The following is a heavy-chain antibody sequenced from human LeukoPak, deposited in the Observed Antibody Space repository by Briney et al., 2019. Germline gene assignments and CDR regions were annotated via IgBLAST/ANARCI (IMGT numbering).Heavy chain of an antibody. Sequence: TSETLSLTCTVSGGSISSYYWSWIRQPPGKGLEWIGYIYYSGSTNYNPSLKSRVTISVDTSKNQFSLKLSSVTAADTAVYYCASLRGGWELLWYFDYWGQGTLVTVSS. CDR1: GGSISSYY. J-gene: IGHJ4*02. CDR2: IYYSGST. D-gene: IGHD1-26*01. CDR3: ASLRGGWELLWYFDY. V-gene: IGHV4-59*01.